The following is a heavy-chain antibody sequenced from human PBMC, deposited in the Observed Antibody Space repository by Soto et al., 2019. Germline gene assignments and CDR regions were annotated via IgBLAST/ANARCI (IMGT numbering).Heavy chain of an antibody. D-gene: IGHD2-8*01. V-gene: IGHV2-70*11. J-gene: IGHJ6*02. Sequence: SGPTLVNPTQTLTLTCTFSGFSLSTSGLSVSWIRQPPGKALEWLARIDWDDDKYYSTSLKTRLTISKDTSKNQVVLTMTNMDPVDTATYYCARNLKGVDYYYGMDGWGQGTTVTVSS. CDR2: IDWDDDK. CDR1: GFSLSTSGLS. CDR3: ARNLKGVDYYYGMDG.